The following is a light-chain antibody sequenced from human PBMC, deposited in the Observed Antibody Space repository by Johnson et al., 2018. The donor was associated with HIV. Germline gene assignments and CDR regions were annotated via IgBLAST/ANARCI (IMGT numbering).Light chain of an antibody. CDR1: SSNIGNSY. Sequence: VLTQPPSVSAAPGQKVTISCSGSSSNIGNSYVYWYQQLPGTAPKLLIYDNNKRPSGIPDRFSGSKSGTSATLGITGLQTGDEADYYCGTWGGVFGTGTKVTVL. CDR3: GTWGGV. J-gene: IGLJ1*01. CDR2: DNN. V-gene: IGLV1-51*01.